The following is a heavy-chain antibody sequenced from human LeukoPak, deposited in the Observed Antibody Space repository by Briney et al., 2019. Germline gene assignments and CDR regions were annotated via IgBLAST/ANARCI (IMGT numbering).Heavy chain of an antibody. J-gene: IGHJ6*02. Sequence: GRSLRLSCAASGFTFSSYAMHWVRQAPVKGLEWVAVISYDGSSKYYADSVKGRFTISRDNSKNTLYLQMNSLRAEDTAVYYCARPSMVYYYYGMAVWGQGTTVTVSS. CDR3: ARPSMVYYYYGMAV. V-gene: IGHV3-30-3*01. D-gene: IGHD2/OR15-2a*01. CDR2: ISYDGSSK. CDR1: GFTFSSYA.